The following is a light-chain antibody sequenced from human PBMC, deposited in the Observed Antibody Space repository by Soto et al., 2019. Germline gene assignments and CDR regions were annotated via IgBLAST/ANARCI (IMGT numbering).Light chain of an antibody. V-gene: IGKV3D-15*01. J-gene: IGKJ5*01. Sequence: EIVMTQSPPTLLGPQGKGPPSPSGPSRVFRSNLAWYQQKPGQAPRLLIYGASTRATGIPARFSGSGSGTEFTLTINSLQSEDFAVYYCQQYNNWPAITFGQGTRLEIK. CDR1: RVFRSN. CDR3: QQYNNWPAIT. CDR2: GAS.